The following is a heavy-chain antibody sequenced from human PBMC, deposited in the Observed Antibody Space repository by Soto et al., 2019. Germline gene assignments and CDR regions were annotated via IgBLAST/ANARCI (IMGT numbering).Heavy chain of an antibody. CDR1: GYTFTSYG. D-gene: IGHD2-21*02. CDR2: ISAYNGNT. CDR3: ARIYGPIVVVTAPFDY. V-gene: IGHV1-18*01. J-gene: IGHJ4*02. Sequence: ASVKVSCKASGYTFTSYGISWVRQAPGQGLEWMGWISAYNGNTNYAQKLQGRVTMTTDTSTSTAYMELRSLRSDDTAVYYCARIYGPIVVVTAPFDYWGQGTLVTVSS.